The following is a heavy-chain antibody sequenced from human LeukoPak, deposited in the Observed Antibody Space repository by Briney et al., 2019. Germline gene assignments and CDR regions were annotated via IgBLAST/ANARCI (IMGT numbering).Heavy chain of an antibody. CDR1: GGTFSSYA. J-gene: IGHJ3*02. Sequence: ASVKVSCKASGGTFSSYAISWVRQAPGQGLEWVGRIIPILGIANYAQEYQGRVTITADKSTSTAYMELSSLRSEDTAVYYCATKNGLVVVPAAIYDDAFDIWGQGTMVAVSS. V-gene: IGHV1-69*04. CDR2: IIPILGIA. D-gene: IGHD2-2*02. CDR3: ATKNGLVVVPAAIYDDAFDI.